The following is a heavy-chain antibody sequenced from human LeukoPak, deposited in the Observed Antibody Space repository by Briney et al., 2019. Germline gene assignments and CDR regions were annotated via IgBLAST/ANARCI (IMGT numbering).Heavy chain of an antibody. CDR2: IWYDGSNK. Sequence: GTSLRLSCAASGFTFSSYGMHWVRQSPGKGLEGVAVIWYDGSNKYYADSVKGRFTISRDNSKNTLHLQMNSLRAEDTAVYYCARVPRWYVIDYWGQGTLVTVSS. J-gene: IGHJ4*02. V-gene: IGHV3-33*01. D-gene: IGHD4-23*01. CDR3: ARVPRWYVIDY. CDR1: GFTFSSYG.